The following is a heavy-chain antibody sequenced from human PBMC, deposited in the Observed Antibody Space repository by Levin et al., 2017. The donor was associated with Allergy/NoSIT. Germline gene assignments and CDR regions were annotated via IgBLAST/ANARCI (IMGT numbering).Heavy chain of an antibody. J-gene: IGHJ6*02. D-gene: IGHD2-15*01. CDR3: ARDGCSGGSCKGHPTTYYNFYFAMDV. V-gene: IGHV3-30*04. Sequence: GGSLRLSCVASDFTFSPYAMHWVRQAPGKGLEWVAAIAYDGSNRNYADSVQGRFTTSRDNSKNTLYLQMNSLRAEDTAVYYCARDGCSGGSCKGHPTTYYNFYFAMDVWGQGTTVTVSS. CDR2: IAYDGSNR. CDR1: DFTFSPYA.